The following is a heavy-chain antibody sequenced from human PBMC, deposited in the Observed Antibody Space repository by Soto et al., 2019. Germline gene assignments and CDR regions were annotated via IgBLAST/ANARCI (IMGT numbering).Heavy chain of an antibody. CDR3: ARAPKVSGSSQTRPDF. J-gene: IGHJ4*02. CDR1: SGSFSGYY. CDR2: ISQSGNT. Sequence: QVQLHQWGAGLLKPSETLSLACSIYSGSFSGYYWSWIRQPPGKGLEWIGEISQSGNTNYSPSLKSRVSITIGPSQKQFSLNLASVSAAETAVYYRARAPKVSGSSQTRPDFWGQGTLVTVSS. D-gene: IGHD6-6*01. V-gene: IGHV4-34*01.